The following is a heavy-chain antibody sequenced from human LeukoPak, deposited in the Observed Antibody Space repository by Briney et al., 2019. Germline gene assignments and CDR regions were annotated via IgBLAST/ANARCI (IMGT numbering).Heavy chain of an antibody. D-gene: IGHD6-13*01. V-gene: IGHV1-69*13. CDR2: IIPIFGTA. J-gene: IGHJ6*02. CDR3: ARERHSSWSPTYYYGMDV. CDR1: GGTFSSYA. Sequence: ASVKLSCKASGGTFSSYAISRVRQAPGQGLEWMGGIIPIFGTANYAQKFQGRVTITADESTSTAYMELSSLRSEDTAVYYCARERHSSWSPTYYYGMDVWGQGTTVTVSS.